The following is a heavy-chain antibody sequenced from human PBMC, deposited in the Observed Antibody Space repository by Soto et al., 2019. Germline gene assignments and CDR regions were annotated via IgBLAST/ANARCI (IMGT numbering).Heavy chain of an antibody. V-gene: IGHV4-4*02. CDR3: ANRNDITMMAE. Sequence: QVQLQESGPGLVKPSGTLSLTCAVSGDSISSNNWWSWVRQPPGKGLEWIGEMYHSGSTNYNPSLKSRVIMSVDKSNNQFSINLSSVTAADTAVYYCANRNDITMMAEWGQGALVTVSS. J-gene: IGHJ4*02. CDR1: GDSISSNNW. CDR2: MYHSGST. D-gene: IGHD3-22*01.